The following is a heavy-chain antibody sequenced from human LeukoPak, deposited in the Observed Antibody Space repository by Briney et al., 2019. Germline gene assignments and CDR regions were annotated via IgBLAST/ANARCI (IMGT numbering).Heavy chain of an antibody. V-gene: IGHV3-33*01. J-gene: IGHJ4*02. D-gene: IGHD2-2*01. CDR3: ARVATSSLDY. Sequence: PGGSLRLSCAASGFTFSSYGMHWVRQAPGKGLEWVALIWYDGSKDYYGESVKGRFTISRDNVQNTLYLQMNSLRAEDTAVYYCARVATSSLDYWGQGTLVTVSS. CDR2: IWYDGSKD. CDR1: GFTFSSYG.